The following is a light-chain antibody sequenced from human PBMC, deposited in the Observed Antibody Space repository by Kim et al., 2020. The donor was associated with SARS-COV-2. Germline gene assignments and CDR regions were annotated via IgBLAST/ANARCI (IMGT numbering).Light chain of an antibody. CDR1: SLRSYY. CDR2: GKN. CDR3: NSRDSSGNHLGI. V-gene: IGLV3-19*01. J-gene: IGLJ2*01. Sequence: LGQTVRITCQGDSLRSYYASWYQQKPGQAPVLVIYGKNNRPSGIPDRFAGSSSGNTASLTITGAQAEDEADYYCNSRDSSGNHLGIFGGGTKLTVL.